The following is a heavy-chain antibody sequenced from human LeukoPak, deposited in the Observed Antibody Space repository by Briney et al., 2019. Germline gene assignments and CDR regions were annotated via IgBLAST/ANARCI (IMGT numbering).Heavy chain of an antibody. CDR3: ARAGSYGTYYYYYYMDV. CDR2: ISYDGSNK. J-gene: IGHJ6*03. D-gene: IGHD5-18*01. Sequence: GGSLRLSCAASGFTFSSYAMHWVRQAPGKGLEWVAVISYDGSNKYYADSVKGRFTISRDNSKNTLYLQMNSLRAEDTAVYYCARAGSYGTYYYYYYMDVWGKGTTVTVSS. V-gene: IGHV3-30*04. CDR1: GFTFSSYA.